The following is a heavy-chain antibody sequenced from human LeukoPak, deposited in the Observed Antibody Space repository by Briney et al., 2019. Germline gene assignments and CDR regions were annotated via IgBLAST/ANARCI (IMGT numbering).Heavy chain of an antibody. CDR1: GFTISSNY. J-gene: IGHJ4*02. V-gene: IGHV3-53*01. CDR2: VYIGGTT. CDR3: ARGGYSSPWATLHY. Sequence: GGSLRLSCAASGFTISSNYMSWVRQAPGKGLEWVSVVYIGGTTYYADSVKGRFTISRDNSKNTVYLQMNSLRADDTAVYYCARGGYSSPWATLHYWGQGTLVTVSS. D-gene: IGHD6-19*01.